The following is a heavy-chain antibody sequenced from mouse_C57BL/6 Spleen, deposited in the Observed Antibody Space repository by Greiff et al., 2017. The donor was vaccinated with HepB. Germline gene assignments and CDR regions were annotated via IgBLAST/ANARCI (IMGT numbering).Heavy chain of an antibody. Sequence: EVQLQESGGGLVQPKGSLKLSCAASGFSFNTYAMNWVRQAPGKGLEWVARIRSKSNNYATYYADSVKDRFTISRDDSESMLYLQMNNLKTEDTAMYYCVRPGYYDYDWFAYWGQGTLVTVSA. V-gene: IGHV10-1*01. CDR1: GFSFNTYA. CDR3: VRPGYYDYDWFAY. CDR2: IRSKSNNYAT. J-gene: IGHJ3*01. D-gene: IGHD2-4*01.